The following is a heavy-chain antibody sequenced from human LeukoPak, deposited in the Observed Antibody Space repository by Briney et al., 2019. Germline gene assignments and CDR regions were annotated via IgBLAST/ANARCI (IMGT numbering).Heavy chain of an antibody. J-gene: IGHJ6*02. CDR1: GGSISSGGYY. CDR2: IYYSGST. CDR3: ARDLVLTGYTKHYGMDV. D-gene: IGHD3-9*01. V-gene: IGHV4-31*03. Sequence: PSQTLSLTCTVSGGSISSGGYYWSWIRQHPGKGLEWIGYIYYSGSTYYNPSLKSRVTISVDTSKNQFSLKLSSVTAADTAVYYCARDLVLTGYTKHYGMDVWGQGTTVTVSS.